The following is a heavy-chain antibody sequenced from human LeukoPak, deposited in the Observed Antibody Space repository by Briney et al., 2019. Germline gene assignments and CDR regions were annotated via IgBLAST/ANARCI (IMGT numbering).Heavy chain of an antibody. J-gene: IGHJ4*02. CDR2: IYCSGST. Sequence: AGTLCLTCAVSGVSISSYYMSWIRQAPGKGLEWVWDIYCSGSTNYNPSLKSRVTISVDTSKKQFSLKLSSVTAADTAVYYCARDGGYCSGGSCYHQYYFDSWGQGTLVTVSS. V-gene: IGHV4-59*01. D-gene: IGHD2-15*01. CDR3: ARDGGYCSGGSCYHQYYFDS. CDR1: GVSISSYY.